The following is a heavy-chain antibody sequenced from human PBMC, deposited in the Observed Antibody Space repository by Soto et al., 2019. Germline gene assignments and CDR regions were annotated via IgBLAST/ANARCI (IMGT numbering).Heavy chain of an antibody. CDR3: AREGQAPYYYYGMDV. CDR2: INAYNGDT. Sequence: ASVKVSCKTSGYTFNKYPMHWVRQAPGQGLEWMGWINAYNGDTGYSEKFQGRVTITRDTSASTAHMELRSLRSDDTAVYYCAREGQAPYYYYGMDVWGQGTAVTVSS. J-gene: IGHJ6*02. CDR1: GYTFNKYP. V-gene: IGHV1-3*01.